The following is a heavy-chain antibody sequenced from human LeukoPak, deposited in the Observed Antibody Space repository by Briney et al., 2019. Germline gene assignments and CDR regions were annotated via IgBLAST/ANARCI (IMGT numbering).Heavy chain of an antibody. CDR1: GLTFTSYW. V-gene: IGHV3-74*01. CDR2: IYTDGTT. Sequence: GGSLRLSCAASGLTFTSYWMHWVRQAPGKGLVWGSHIYTDGTTGHADSVKGRFTISRDNAKNTVYLQMNSLRAEDTAVYYCARDLSVWGQGTTVTVSS. J-gene: IGHJ6*02. CDR3: ARDLSV.